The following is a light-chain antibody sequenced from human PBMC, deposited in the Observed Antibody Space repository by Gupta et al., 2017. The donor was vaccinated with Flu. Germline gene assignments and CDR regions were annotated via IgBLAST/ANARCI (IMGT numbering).Light chain of an antibody. CDR2: DDS. CDR3: QVWDTTSDHPV. Sequence: SYDLTQPSSVSVAPGGTATLTCVGDNIGSKSVDWYQQRPGQAPVLGVYDDSDRPSGVPDRFSGSNSGNTATLSISRVEAGDEAAYYCQVWDTTSDHPVFGGGTKLTVL. J-gene: IGLJ3*02. CDR1: NIGSKS. V-gene: IGLV3-21*02.